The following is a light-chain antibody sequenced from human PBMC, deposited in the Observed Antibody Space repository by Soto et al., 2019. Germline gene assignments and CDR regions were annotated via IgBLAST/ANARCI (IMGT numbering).Light chain of an antibody. CDR3: QGLNDYPIT. CDR2: AAS. J-gene: IGKJ5*01. V-gene: IGKV1-9*01. Sequence: DIQLTQSPSFLSASVGDRVTITCRASQGIGSYLAWYQQKPGKAPKFLIYAASTLRGGVPSRFSGSGSGTEFTLTISSLQHEDYATYYCQGLNDYPITFGQGTRLEIK. CDR1: QGIGSY.